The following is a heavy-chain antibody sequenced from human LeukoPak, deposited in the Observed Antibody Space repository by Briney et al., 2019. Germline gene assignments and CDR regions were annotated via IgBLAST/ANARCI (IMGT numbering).Heavy chain of an antibody. J-gene: IGHJ5*02. Sequence: GASVKVSCKASGYTFTSYGISWVRQAPGQGLEWMGWISAHNGNTNYAQKLQGRVTMTTDTSTSTAYMELRSLRSDDTAVYYCARDPTTVTTELGRNWFDPWGQGTLVTVSS. V-gene: IGHV1-18*01. CDR3: ARDPTTVTTELGRNWFDP. CDR1: GYTFTSYG. CDR2: ISAHNGNT. D-gene: IGHD4-17*01.